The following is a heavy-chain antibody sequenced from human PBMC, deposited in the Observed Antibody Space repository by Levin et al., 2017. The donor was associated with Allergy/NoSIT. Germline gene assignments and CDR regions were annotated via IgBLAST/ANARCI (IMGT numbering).Heavy chain of an antibody. J-gene: IGHJ6*02. CDR1: GFTFSSYS. Sequence: PGGSLRLSCAASGFTFSSYSMNWVRQAPGKGLEWVSYISSSSSTIYYADSVKGRFTISRDNAKNSLYLQMNSLRAEDTAVYYCARATYSSSFSFYYYGMDVWGQGTTVTVSS. CDR2: ISSSSSTI. D-gene: IGHD6-6*01. V-gene: IGHV3-48*01. CDR3: ARATYSSSFSFYYYGMDV.